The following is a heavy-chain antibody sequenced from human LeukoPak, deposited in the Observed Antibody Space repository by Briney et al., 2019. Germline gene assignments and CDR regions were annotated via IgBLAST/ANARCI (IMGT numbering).Heavy chain of an antibody. V-gene: IGHV3-64*01. CDR3: ASSPPTGTTWYFDL. J-gene: IGHJ2*01. CDR2: ISSNGGST. D-gene: IGHD1-7*01. Sequence: PGGSLRLSYAASGFTFSNYAMHWVRQAPGQGLEYVSAISSNGGSTYYANSVKGRFTISRDNSKNTLYPQMGSLRIEDMAVYYCASSPPTGTTWYFDLWGRGTLVTVSS. CDR1: GFTFSNYA.